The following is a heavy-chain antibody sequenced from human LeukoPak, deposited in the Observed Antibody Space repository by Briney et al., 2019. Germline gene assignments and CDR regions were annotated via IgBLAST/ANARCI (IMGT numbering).Heavy chain of an antibody. CDR3: AKDPYSSSPNWFDP. V-gene: IGHV3-48*01. CDR1: GFIFGRDS. J-gene: IGHJ5*02. Sequence: GGSLRLSCAASGFIFGRDSMNWVRQAPGRGLEWISYISRDSDIRYYADSVRGRFHISRDNARNSLYLQMNSLRAEDTAVYYCAKDPYSSSPNWFDPWGQGTLVTVSS. CDR2: ISRDSDIR. D-gene: IGHD6-13*01.